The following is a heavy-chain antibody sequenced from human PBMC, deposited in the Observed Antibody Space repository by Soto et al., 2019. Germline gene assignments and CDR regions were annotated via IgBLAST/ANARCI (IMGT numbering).Heavy chain of an antibody. CDR1: GYTFTSYG. CDR2: ISAYNGNT. CDR3: ARVYCSGGSCYLGFGWYYYYMAV. J-gene: IGHJ6*03. V-gene: IGHV1-18*01. D-gene: IGHD2-15*01. Sequence: GASVKVSCKASGYTFTSYGISWGRQAPGQGLEWMGWISAYNGNTNYAQKLQGRVTMTTDTSTNTAYMELRSLRSDDTAVYYCARVYCSGGSCYLGFGWYYYYMAVSAKGTTVPVSS.